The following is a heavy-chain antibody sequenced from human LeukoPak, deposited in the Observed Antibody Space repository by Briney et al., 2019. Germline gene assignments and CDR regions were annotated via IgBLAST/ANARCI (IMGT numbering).Heavy chain of an antibody. Sequence: GGSLRLSCAASGFTFSNYWMSWVRQAPGKGLEWVANIKQDGSEKYYVDSVKGRFTISRDNPKKSLYLQMNSLRAEDTAVYYCARGFDYQSLWGQGTLVTVSS. CDR2: IKQDGSEK. D-gene: IGHD3-9*01. V-gene: IGHV3-7*01. J-gene: IGHJ4*02. CDR3: ARGFDYQSL. CDR1: GFTFSNYW.